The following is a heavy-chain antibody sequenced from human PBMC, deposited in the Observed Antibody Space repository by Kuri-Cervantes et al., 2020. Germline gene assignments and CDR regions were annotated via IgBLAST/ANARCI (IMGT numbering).Heavy chain of an antibody. CDR2: ISAYNGNT. J-gene: IGHJ6*03. V-gene: IGHV1-18*01. CDR3: ARGRRVGATTNYYYYMDV. Sequence: ASVKVSCKASGYTFTSYGISWVRQAPGQGLEWMGWISAYNGNTNYAQKLQGRVTMATDTSTSTAYMELSSLRSEDTAVYYCARGRRVGATTNYYYYMDVWGKGTTVTVSS. D-gene: IGHD1-26*01. CDR1: GYTFTSYG.